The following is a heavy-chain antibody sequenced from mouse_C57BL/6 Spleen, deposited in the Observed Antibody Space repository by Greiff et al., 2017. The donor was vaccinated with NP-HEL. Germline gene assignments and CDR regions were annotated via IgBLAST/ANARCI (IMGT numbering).Heavy chain of an antibody. CDR1: GFTFSSYA. CDR3: ARDGTGTGGDY. Sequence: EVMLVESGGGLVKPGGSLKLSCAASGFTFSSYAMSWVRQTPEKRLEWVATISDGGSYTYYPDNVKGRFTISRDNAKNNLYLQMSHLKSEDTAMYYCARDGTGTGGDYWGQGTTLTVSS. D-gene: IGHD4-1*01. J-gene: IGHJ2*01. V-gene: IGHV5-4*01. CDR2: ISDGGSYT.